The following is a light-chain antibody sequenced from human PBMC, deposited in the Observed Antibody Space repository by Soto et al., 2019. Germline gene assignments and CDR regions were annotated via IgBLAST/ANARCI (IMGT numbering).Light chain of an antibody. Sequence: DIQMTQSPSSLSASVGDRVTITCRARQGIGSALGWYQQKPRKAPKRLIYAASSLQSGVPSRFSGSASGTEFTLTISSLQPEDFATYYCLQHNSYPPTFGGGTKVEIK. V-gene: IGKV1-17*01. CDR1: QGIGSA. CDR3: LQHNSYPPT. J-gene: IGKJ4*01. CDR2: AAS.